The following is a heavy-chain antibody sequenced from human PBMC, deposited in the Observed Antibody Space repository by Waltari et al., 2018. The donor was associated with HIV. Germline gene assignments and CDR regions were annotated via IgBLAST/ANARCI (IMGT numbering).Heavy chain of an antibody. V-gene: IGHV3-7*01. D-gene: IGHD6-13*01. CDR2: IKEDGSEI. Sequence: EVRLVASGGGLVQPGGSLRLSWAASGFTFSSSWMTWVRQAPGKGLEWGANIKEDGSEIHYVDSVKGRFTISRDNAKNSLYLQMNSLRAEDTAVYYCARRQQLTDWGQGTLVTVSS. CDR1: GFTFSSSW. J-gene: IGHJ4*02. CDR3: ARRQQLTD.